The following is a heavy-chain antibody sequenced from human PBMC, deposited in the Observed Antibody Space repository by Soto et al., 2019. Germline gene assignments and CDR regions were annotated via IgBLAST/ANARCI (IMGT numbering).Heavy chain of an antibody. Sequence: QVQLQQWGAGLLKPSETLSLTCAVYGGSFSGYYWSWIRQPPGKGLEWMGEINHSGSTNYNPSLKSRVTISVDTSKNQFSLKLSSVTAADTAVYYCARVKSSGYSLRAEGYFQHWGQGTLVTVSS. D-gene: IGHD3-22*01. CDR2: INHSGST. V-gene: IGHV4-34*01. J-gene: IGHJ1*01. CDR3: ARVKSSGYSLRAEGYFQH. CDR1: GGSFSGYY.